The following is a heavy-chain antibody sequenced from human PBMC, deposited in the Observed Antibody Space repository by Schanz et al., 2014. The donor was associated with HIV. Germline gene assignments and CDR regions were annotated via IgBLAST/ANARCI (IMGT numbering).Heavy chain of an antibody. D-gene: IGHD1-7*01. J-gene: IGHJ5*02. CDR2: ISRSGSTI. Sequence: VQLVESGGGVGQPWRSLRLSWTASGFTFSDFGMNWVRQAPGKGLEWVAYISRSGSTIYYADSVKGRFTMSRDNAKNSLYLQMNSLRAEDTAVYYCARDRAGTAVGGLGWFDPWGQGTLVTVSS. V-gene: IGHV3-11*01. CDR1: GFTFSDFG. CDR3: ARDRAGTAVGGLGWFDP.